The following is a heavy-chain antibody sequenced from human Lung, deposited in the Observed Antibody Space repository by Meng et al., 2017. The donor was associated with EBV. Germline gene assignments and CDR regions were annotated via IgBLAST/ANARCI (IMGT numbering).Heavy chain of an antibody. Sequence: QVLLQRGGAVRLNPSETLSLTCAVYDGSFSGYYWSWIRQPPGKGLEWIGEINHSGSTNYNPSLKSRVTISIDTSKNQLSLMLSSVTAADTAVYYCARRPTGIDYWGQGTLVTVSS. V-gene: IGHV4-34*01. CDR3: ARRPTGIDY. J-gene: IGHJ4*02. D-gene: IGHD2-8*02. CDR2: INHSGST. CDR1: DGSFSGYY.